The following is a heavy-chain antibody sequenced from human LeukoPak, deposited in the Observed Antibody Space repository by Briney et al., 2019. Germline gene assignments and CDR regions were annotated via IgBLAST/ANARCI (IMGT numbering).Heavy chain of an antibody. CDR1: GGSISSSSYY. J-gene: IGHJ4*02. D-gene: IGHD3-16*01. V-gene: IGHV4-39*07. CDR3: ARDRRGIITLGGGRYHFDN. CDR2: IYHSGST. Sequence: SETLSLTCTVSGGSISSSSYYWGWIRQPPGKGLEWIGSIYHSGSTYYNPSLKSRVTISVDTSKNQFSLKLNSVTAADTGLYYCARDRRGIITLGGGRYHFDNWGQGTAVTVSS.